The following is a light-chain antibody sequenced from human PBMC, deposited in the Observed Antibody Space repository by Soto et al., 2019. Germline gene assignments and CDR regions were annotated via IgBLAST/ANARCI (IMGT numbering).Light chain of an antibody. V-gene: IGKV3-15*01. CDR2: GAS. Sequence: EMVMTQSPATLSVSPGERATLSCRASQSVSSNLAWYQQKPGQIPRLLIHGASTRATGVPARFSGSGSGTEFTLTISSVQSEDFAVYYCQQYNKWPPWTFGEGTKVDIK. CDR1: QSVSSN. CDR3: QQYNKWPPWT. J-gene: IGKJ1*01.